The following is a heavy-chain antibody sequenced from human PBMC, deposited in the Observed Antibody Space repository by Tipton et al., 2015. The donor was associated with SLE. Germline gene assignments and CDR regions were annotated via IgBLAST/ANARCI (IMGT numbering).Heavy chain of an antibody. CDR1: GGSISSYY. CDR3: ARTFPYGGFDP. D-gene: IGHD4-23*01. Sequence: GLVKPSETLSLTCTVSGGSISSYYWSWIRQPPGKGLEWIGYIYYSGSTNYNPSLKSRVTISVDTSKNQFSLKLSSVTAADTAVYYCARTFPYGGFDPWGQGILVTVSS. CDR2: IYYSGST. V-gene: IGHV4-59*01. J-gene: IGHJ5*02.